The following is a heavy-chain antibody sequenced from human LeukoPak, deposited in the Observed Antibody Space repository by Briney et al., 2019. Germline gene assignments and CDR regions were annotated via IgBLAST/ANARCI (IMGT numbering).Heavy chain of an antibody. CDR2: IYTSGGT. CDR3: ARVGRRVGSWYGPTIDY. Sequence: PSETLSLTCTVSGGSISSGSYYWSWIRQPAGKGLEWIGRIYTSGGTNYNPSLKSRVTISVDTSKNQFSLKLSSVTAADTAVYYCARVGRRVGSWYGPTIDYWGQGTLVTVSS. V-gene: IGHV4-61*02. J-gene: IGHJ4*02. CDR1: GGSISSGSYY. D-gene: IGHD6-13*01.